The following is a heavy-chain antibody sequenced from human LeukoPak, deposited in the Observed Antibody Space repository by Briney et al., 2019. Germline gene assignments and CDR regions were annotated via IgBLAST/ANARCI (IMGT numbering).Heavy chain of an antibody. Sequence: RPGGSLRLSCAASGFTFSSYAMSWVRQAPGKGLEWVSAISGSGGSTYYADSVKGRFTISRDNSKNTLYLQMNSLRAEDTAVYYCAKSLYSSGWYGDYWGQGTLVTVSS. J-gene: IGHJ4*02. CDR3: AKSLYSSGWYGDY. CDR1: GFTFSSYA. CDR2: ISGSGGST. D-gene: IGHD6-19*01. V-gene: IGHV3-23*01.